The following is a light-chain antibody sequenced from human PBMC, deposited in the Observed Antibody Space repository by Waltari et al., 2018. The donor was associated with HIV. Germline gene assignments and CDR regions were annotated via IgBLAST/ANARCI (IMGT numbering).Light chain of an antibody. CDR2: DKN. CDR3: NSRDSSGNSYV. V-gene: IGLV3-19*01. CDR1: SLRTNY. Sequence: SSDLTQVPDVSVPLGKTVKIPCLGNSLRTNYLTWSHQKQGRAPVLSVFDKNNQPAGIPDRCSGSRSGNTASLTITETQAEDEADYYCNSRDSSGNSYVFGAGTKVSVL. J-gene: IGLJ1*01.